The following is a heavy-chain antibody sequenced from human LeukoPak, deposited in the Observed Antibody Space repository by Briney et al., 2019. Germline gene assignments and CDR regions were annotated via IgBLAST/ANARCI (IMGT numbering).Heavy chain of an antibody. CDR1: GYTFTSYA. V-gene: IGHV1-3*01. Sequence: GASVKVSCKASGYTFTSYAMHWVRQAPGQRLEWMGWINAGNGNTKYSQKFQGRVTITRDTSASTAYMELSSLRSEDTAVYYCAKGADTAMVTALGYWGQGTLVTVSS. CDR3: AKGADTAMVTALGY. J-gene: IGHJ4*02. CDR2: INAGNGNT. D-gene: IGHD5-18*01.